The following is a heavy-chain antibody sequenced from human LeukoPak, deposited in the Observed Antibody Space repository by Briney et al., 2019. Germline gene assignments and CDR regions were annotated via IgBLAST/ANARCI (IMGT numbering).Heavy chain of an antibody. V-gene: IGHV4-59*12. D-gene: IGHD1-26*01. Sequence: SETLSLTCTVSGDSISSYYWNWIRQPPGKGLEWIGYIHHSGTTYYNPSLKSRVTISLDRSKNQFSLKLTSVTAADTAVYYCARDYGGSYRGEFDPWGQGTLVTVSS. CDR1: GDSISSYY. CDR2: IHHSGTT. J-gene: IGHJ5*02. CDR3: ARDYGGSYRGEFDP.